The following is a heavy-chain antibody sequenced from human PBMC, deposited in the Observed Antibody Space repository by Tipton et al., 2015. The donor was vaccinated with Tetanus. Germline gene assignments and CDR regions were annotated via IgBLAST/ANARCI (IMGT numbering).Heavy chain of an antibody. CDR2: ISYSGGA. D-gene: IGHD3-16*01. CDR3: ARGLRAPPGGY. Sequence: TLSLTCTISGDSITSRYWSWIRQPPGKGLEWIGYISYSGGANYNPSPKSRVPISMDTTKNHISLRLSSVTAADTAVYYCARGLRAPPGGYWGQGTLVTVSS. CDR1: GDSITSRY. V-gene: IGHV4-59*11. J-gene: IGHJ4*02.